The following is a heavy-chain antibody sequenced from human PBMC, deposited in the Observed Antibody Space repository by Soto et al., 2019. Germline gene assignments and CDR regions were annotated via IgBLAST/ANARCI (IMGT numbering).Heavy chain of an antibody. CDR2: VNGDGSEK. CDR3: AKEQTWPQPGGMDV. CDR1: GFTFSSYY. J-gene: IGHJ6*02. V-gene: IGHV3-7*03. Sequence: EVQLVESGGGLVQPGGSLRLSCAASGFTFSSYYMSWVRQAQGKGLEWVANVNGDGSEKYYVDSVKGRFTVSRDNAKNSLYLQMNSLRAEDTAVYYCAKEQTWPQPGGMDVWGQGTTVTVSS.